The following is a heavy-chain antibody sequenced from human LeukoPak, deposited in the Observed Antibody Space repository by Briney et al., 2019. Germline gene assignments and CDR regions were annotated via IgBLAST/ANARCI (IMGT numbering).Heavy chain of an antibody. V-gene: IGHV4-4*02. J-gene: IGHJ4*02. CDR3: ARVTGYVMEDYFDY. CDR2: IYHSGSS. CDR1: GGSISHDNW. D-gene: IGHD6-13*01. Sequence: SETLSLTCVVSGGSISHDNWWSWVRPPPGKGLEWIGEIYHSGSSNYNPSLKSRVTISVDTSKNQFSLRLSSVTAADTAVYYCARVTGYVMEDYFDYWGQGTLVTVSS.